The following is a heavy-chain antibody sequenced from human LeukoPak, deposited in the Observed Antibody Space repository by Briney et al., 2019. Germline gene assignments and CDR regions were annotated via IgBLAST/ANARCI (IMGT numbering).Heavy chain of an antibody. V-gene: IGHV4-38-2*02. CDR3: ARDRGYYDTSGYYGDAFDI. D-gene: IGHD3-22*01. CDR1: GFSISSGYY. CDR2: IYHSGSA. Sequence: SETLSLTCTVSGFSISSGYYWGWIRQPPGKGLEWIGDIYHSGSAYYNPSLKSRVTLSVDTSKNQFSLNLTSVTAADTAVYYCARDRGYYDTSGYYGDAFDIWGQGTMVTVSS. J-gene: IGHJ3*02.